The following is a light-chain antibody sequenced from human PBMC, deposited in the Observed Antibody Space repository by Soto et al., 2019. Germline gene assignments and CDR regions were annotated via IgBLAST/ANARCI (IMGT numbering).Light chain of an antibody. J-gene: IGKJ1*01. CDR1: QSVSSSY. Sequence: EIVLTQSPGTLSLSPGERATLSCRASQSVSSSYLAWYQQKPGQAPRLLIYGASSRATGIPDRFSGSGSGTDFTLTINSLEPEDSAVYYCQQRSTWPRTFGQGTKVDI. V-gene: IGKV3D-20*02. CDR3: QQRSTWPRT. CDR2: GAS.